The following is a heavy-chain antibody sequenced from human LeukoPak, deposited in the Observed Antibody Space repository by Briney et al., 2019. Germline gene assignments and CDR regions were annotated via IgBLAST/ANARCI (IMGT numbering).Heavy chain of an antibody. D-gene: IGHD3-10*01. J-gene: IGHJ4*02. CDR1: EGTFFGYS. CDR2: INPIFNIL. Sequence: GSSVKVSCKASEGTFFGYSIDWVRQAPGQGLDWVGGINPIFNILYYAQNFQGRVTITADESTNTAYLELDSLKHDDTAVYYCAAGRRLGELFFDYWGQGTLVTVSS. V-gene: IGHV1-69*01. CDR3: AAGRRLGELFFDY.